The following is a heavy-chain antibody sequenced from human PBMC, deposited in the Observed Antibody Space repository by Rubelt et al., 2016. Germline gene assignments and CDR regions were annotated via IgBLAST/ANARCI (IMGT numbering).Heavy chain of an antibody. Sequence: QVQLQQWGAGLLKPSETLSLTCAVYGGSFSGYYWSWIRQPPGKGLEWIGEINHSGSTNYNPSLKSRVPISVDTSKTQFSRKLSSVTAADTAVYYCARGGRYYGSGSYQRHNWFDPWGQGTLVTVSS. CDR1: GGSFSGYY. V-gene: IGHV4-34*01. CDR3: ARGGRYYGSGSYQRHNWFDP. CDR2: INHSGST. D-gene: IGHD3-10*01. J-gene: IGHJ5*02.